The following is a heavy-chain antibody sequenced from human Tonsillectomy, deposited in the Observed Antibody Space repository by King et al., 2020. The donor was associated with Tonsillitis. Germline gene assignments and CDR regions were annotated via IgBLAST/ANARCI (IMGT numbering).Heavy chain of an antibody. V-gene: IGHV3-23*04. D-gene: IGHD5/OR15-5a*01. CDR2: ISGTGGST. CDR1: GFTFSSYA. CDR3: AKAIGGWLIQCRGWFDP. J-gene: IGHJ5*02. Sequence: VQLVESGGGLVQPGGSLRLSCAASGFTFSSYAMSWVRQAPGKGLEWVSTISGTGGSTYYADSVKGRFTISRDNSKNTLYLQMNSLRAEDTSVYYCAKAIGGWLIQCRGWFDPWGQGTLVTVSS.